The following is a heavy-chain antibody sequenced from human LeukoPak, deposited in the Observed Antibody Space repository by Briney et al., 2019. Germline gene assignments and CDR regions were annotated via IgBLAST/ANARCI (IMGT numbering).Heavy chain of an antibody. V-gene: IGHV1-46*01. CDR1: GYTFTSYY. J-gene: IGHJ4*02. Sequence: GASVKVSCKASGYTFTSYYMHWVRQAPGQGLEWMGIINPSGGSTSYAQKFQGGVTMTRDMSTSTVYMELSSLRSEDTAVYYCATDMEQLLFDYWGQGTLVTVSS. CDR2: INPSGGST. CDR3: ATDMEQLLFDY. D-gene: IGHD1/OR15-1a*01.